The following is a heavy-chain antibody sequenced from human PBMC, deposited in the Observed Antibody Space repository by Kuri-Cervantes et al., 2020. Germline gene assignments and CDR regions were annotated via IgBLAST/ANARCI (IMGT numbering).Heavy chain of an antibody. CDR1: GGSISSSSYY. J-gene: IGHJ6*03. Sequence: SETLSLTCTVSGGSISSSSYYWGWIRQPPGKGLEWIGSIYYSGSTYYNPSLKSRVSISVDTSKNQFSLKLSSVTAADTAVYYCARRGGYNYGYYHYYYMDVWGKGTTVTVSS. V-gene: IGHV4-39*07. CDR3: ARRGGYNYGYYHYYYMDV. CDR2: IYYSGST. D-gene: IGHD5-18*01.